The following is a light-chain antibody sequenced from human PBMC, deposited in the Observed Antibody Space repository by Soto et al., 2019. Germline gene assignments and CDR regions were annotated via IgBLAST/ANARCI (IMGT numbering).Light chain of an antibody. V-gene: IGKV3-15*01. CDR2: GAS. CDR3: QQYGSSSWT. Sequence: EIVMTQSPATLSVSPGERATLSWRASQSVSSNLAWYQQKPGQAPRLLIYGASTRATGIPARFSGSGSGTGFTLTISRLEPEDFAVYYCQQYGSSSWTFGQGTKVDIK. CDR1: QSVSSN. J-gene: IGKJ1*01.